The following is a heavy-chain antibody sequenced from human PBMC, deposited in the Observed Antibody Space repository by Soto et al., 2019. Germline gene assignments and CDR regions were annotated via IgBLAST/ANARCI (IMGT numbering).Heavy chain of an antibody. D-gene: IGHD7-27*01. CDR3: AKNWNWGSLVH. V-gene: IGHV4-59*08. CDR2: IYYGGST. CDR1: GDSVSTDY. Sequence: SETLSLTCTVSGDSVSTDYWSWIRQSPGKGLEWIGFIYYGGSTNYNPSLKSRVTISVDTPKNQFSLKLSSVTAADTAVYYCAKNWNWGSLVHWGQGTLVTV. J-gene: IGHJ4*02.